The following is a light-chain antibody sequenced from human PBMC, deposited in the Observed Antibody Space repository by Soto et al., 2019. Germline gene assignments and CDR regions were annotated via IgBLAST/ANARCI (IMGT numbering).Light chain of an antibody. CDR2: GAS. Sequence: ETLLTQSPSTLSLSPGERATLSCRARQSVSSKLAWYQQKPGQAPRLLIYGASTRATGIPARFSGSGSGTDFTLTVSRLEPEDFELYYCQQQGRSWITFGQGTKVDIK. V-gene: IGKV3-20*01. CDR1: QSVSSK. J-gene: IGKJ1*01. CDR3: QQQGRSWIT.